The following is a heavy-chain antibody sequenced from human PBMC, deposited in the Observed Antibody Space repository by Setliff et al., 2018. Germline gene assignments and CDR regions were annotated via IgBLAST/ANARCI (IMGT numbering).Heavy chain of an antibody. J-gene: IGHJ4*02. CDR3: ARTGTYRYFDS. D-gene: IGHD1-7*01. Sequence: SETLSLTCTVSGASINSGSNYWGWIRQTQGKGLEWIGRIHYRGTTYSNASLASRLTLSVDTSKNQFSLELTSVTAADTAAYYCARTGTYRYFDSWGQGSRVTVSS. V-gene: IGHV4-39*01. CDR1: GASINSGSNY. CDR2: IHYRGTT.